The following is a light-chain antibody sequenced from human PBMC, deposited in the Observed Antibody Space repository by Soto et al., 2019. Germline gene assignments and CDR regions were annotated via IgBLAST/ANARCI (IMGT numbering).Light chain of an antibody. CDR1: SSNIGSNS. J-gene: IGLJ2*01. CDR3: GTWDSSLSAGA. Sequence: QSVLTQPPSASGTPGQRVSISCSGSSSNIGSNSVNWYQHLPGTAPKLLIYSNNQRPSGVPDRISGSKSGTSASLAISGLQSEDEADYYCGTWDSSLSAGAFGGGTKLTVL. CDR2: SNN. V-gene: IGLV1-44*01.